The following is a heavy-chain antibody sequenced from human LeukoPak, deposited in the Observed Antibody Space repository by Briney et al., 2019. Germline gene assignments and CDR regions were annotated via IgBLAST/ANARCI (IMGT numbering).Heavy chain of an antibody. V-gene: IGHV4-34*01. J-gene: IGHJ4*02. Sequence: SETLSLTCAVYGGSFSGYYWSRIRQPPGKGLEWIGEINHSGSTNYNPSLKSRVTISVDTSKNQFSLKLSSVTAADTAVYYCARWVVRSSSFYYFDYWGQGTLVTVSS. D-gene: IGHD6-13*01. CDR3: ARWVVRSSSFYYFDY. CDR2: INHSGST. CDR1: GGSFSGYY.